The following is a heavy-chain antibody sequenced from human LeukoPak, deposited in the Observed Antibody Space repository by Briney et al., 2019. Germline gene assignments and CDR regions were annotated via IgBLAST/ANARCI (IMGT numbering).Heavy chain of an antibody. D-gene: IGHD2-21*01. CDR2: INPASGST. V-gene: IGHV1-46*01. J-gene: IGHJ4*02. CDR1: GYTFTTYC. Sequence: ASVKVSCKASGYTFTTYCMHWVRQAPGQGLEWMGIINPASGSTNYAQNFQGRVTMTRDTSTSTVYMELSSLRSEDTAVYYCARDLQARVALYSPDFWGQGTLVTVSS. CDR3: ARDLQARVALYSPDF.